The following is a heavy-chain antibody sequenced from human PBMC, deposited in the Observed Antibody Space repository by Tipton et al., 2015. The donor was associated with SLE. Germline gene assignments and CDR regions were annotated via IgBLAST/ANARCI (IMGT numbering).Heavy chain of an antibody. Sequence: QLVQSGAEVKKPGSSVKVSCKASGGSFSNYDINWVRQAPGQGLEWLGGIIPIFGTANYAQKFQGRITITADESTSTAYMELSSLRSDDTAVYYCARGSSSWVKYFDDWGQGTLVTVSS. CDR2: IIPIFGTA. CDR3: ARGSSSWVKYFDD. J-gene: IGHJ4*02. D-gene: IGHD6-6*01. V-gene: IGHV1-69*01. CDR1: GGSFSNYD.